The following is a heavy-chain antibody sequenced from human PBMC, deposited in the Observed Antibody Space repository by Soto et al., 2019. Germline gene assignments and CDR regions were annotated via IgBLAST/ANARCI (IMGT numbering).Heavy chain of an antibody. CDR1: GLTFITHA. J-gene: IGHJ5*02. V-gene: IGHV1-3*01. CDR3: ARGRLYNFFGP. CDR2: INSDNGNT. Sequence: ASVKVSCKASGLTFITHAIHWVRQAPGQRLEWMGWINSDNGNTKYSQKFQGRVTITRDTSASTAYMELSSLRSEDTAVYYCARGRLYNFFGPWGHGTQVTAPQ.